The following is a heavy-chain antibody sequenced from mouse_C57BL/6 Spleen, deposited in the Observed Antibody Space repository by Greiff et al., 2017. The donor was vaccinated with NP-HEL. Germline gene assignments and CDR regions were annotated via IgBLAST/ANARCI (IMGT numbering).Heavy chain of an antibody. CDR2: INPNYGTT. CDR3: ARGGYYGSSYDWYFDV. J-gene: IGHJ1*03. D-gene: IGHD1-1*01. Sequence: VQLQQSGPELVKPGASVKISCKASGYSFTDYNMNWVKQSNGKSLEWIGVINPNYGTTSYNQKFKGKATLTVDQSSSTAYMQLNSLTSEDSAVYYCARGGYYGSSYDWYFDVWGTGTTVTVSS. V-gene: IGHV1-39*01. CDR1: GYSFTDYN.